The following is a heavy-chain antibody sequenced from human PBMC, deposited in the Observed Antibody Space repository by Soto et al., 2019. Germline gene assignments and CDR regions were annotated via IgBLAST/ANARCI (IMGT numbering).Heavy chain of an antibody. CDR2: MNPNSGDT. J-gene: IGHJ6*03. D-gene: IGHD2-2*01. CDR3: ARGPENPVGCAHYQFYCMDA. Sequence: QVQLVQSGAEVKKPGASVRVSCKASGYTFTSYDINWVRQATGQGLEWMGWMNPNSGDTGYAQKFQGRVTMTRDTSISTGDMELSHLRSDDPAVYFCARGPENPVGCAHYQFYCMDAWGKGTTVTVSS. CDR1: GYTFTSYD. V-gene: IGHV1-8*01.